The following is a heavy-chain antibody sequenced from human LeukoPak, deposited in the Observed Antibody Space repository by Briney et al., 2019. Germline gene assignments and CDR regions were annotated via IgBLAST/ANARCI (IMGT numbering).Heavy chain of an antibody. V-gene: IGHV4-31*03. CDR3: ARGVGYCSGGTCYSYYYGMDV. J-gene: IGHJ6*02. Sequence: SETLSLTCTVSGGSISSSGYYWSWIRQHPGKGLEWIGYIFYSGSTNYNPSLKSRLSISVDTDENQFSLRLRSVTAADTAVYYCARGVGYCSGGTCYSYYYGMDVWGQGTVVTVSS. CDR1: GGSISSSGYY. CDR2: IFYSGST. D-gene: IGHD2-15*01.